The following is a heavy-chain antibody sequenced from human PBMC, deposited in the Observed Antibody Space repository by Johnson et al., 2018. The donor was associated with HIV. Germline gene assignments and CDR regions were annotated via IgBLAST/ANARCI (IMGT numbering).Heavy chain of an antibody. CDR3: ARGFPYCSGGSCLPAAFDI. J-gene: IGHJ3*02. D-gene: IGHD2-15*01. Sequence: QVQLVESGGGVVQPGRSLRLSCAASGFTFISYTMHWVRQAPGKGLESVAVKSYDGSNKYYADSVTGRFTISRDNSKNTLYLQMNSLRAEDTAGYYCARGFPYCSGGSCLPAAFDIWGQGTMVTVSS. CDR1: GFTFISYT. V-gene: IGHV3-30*14. CDR2: KSYDGSNK.